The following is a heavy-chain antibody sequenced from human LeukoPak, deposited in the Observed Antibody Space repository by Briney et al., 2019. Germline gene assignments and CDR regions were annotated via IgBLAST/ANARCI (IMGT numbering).Heavy chain of an antibody. V-gene: IGHV3-30-3*01. CDR1: GFTFSSYA. D-gene: IGHD3-22*01. J-gene: IGHJ4*02. CDR3: ARDFDYYDSSGPPRD. Sequence: QSGGSLRLSCAASGFTFSSYAMHWVRQAPGKGLEWVAVISYGGSNKYYADSVKGRFTISRDNSKNTLYLQMNSLRAEDTAVYYCARDFDYYDSSGPPRDWGQGTLVTVSS. CDR2: ISYGGSNK.